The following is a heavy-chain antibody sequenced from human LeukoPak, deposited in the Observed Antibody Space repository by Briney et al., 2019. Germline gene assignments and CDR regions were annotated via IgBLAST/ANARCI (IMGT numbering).Heavy chain of an antibody. J-gene: IGHJ3*02. Sequence: PSETLSLTCTVSGGSISSYYWSWIRQPAGKGPEWIGRIYSSGGTNYNPSLKSRVTMSVDTSKNQFSLKLSSVTAADKAVYYCARSCRILDIVATIRARLGGNGFDIWGQGTMVTVSS. CDR1: GGSISSYY. CDR3: ARSCRILDIVATIRARLGGNGFDI. D-gene: IGHD5-12*01. V-gene: IGHV4-4*07. CDR2: IYSSGGT.